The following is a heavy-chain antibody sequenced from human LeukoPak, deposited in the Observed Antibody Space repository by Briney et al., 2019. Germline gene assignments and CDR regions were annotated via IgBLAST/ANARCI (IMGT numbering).Heavy chain of an antibody. Sequence: SETLSLTCTVSGGSISSSSYYWGWIRQPPGKGLEWIGSIYYSGSTYYNPSLKGRVTISVDTSKNQFSLKLSSVTAADTAVYYCARHSASMADVDYWGQGTLVTVSS. CDR2: IYYSGST. D-gene: IGHD6-6*01. J-gene: IGHJ4*02. CDR1: GGSISSSSYY. CDR3: ARHSASMADVDY. V-gene: IGHV4-39*01.